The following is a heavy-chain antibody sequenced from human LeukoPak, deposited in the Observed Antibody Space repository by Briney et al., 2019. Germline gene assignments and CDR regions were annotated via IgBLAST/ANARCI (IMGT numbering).Heavy chain of an antibody. D-gene: IGHD5-18*01. Sequence: GGSLRLSCAASGFTFSSYGMHWVRQAPGKGLEWVAVIWYDGSNKYYADSVKGRFTVSRDNSKNTLYLQMNSLRAEDTVVYYCAKAAGSYGYAGQYYFDYWGQGTLVTVSS. CDR2: IWYDGSNK. J-gene: IGHJ4*02. CDR1: GFTFSSYG. CDR3: AKAAGSYGYAGQYYFDY. V-gene: IGHV3-33*06.